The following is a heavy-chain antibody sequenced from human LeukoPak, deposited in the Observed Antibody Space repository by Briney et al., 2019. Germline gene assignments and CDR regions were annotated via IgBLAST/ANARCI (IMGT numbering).Heavy chain of an antibody. V-gene: IGHV1-18*04. CDR2: ISVYNGNT. D-gene: IGHD2-2*01. Sequence: ASVKVSCKASGYTFTSYYMHWVRQAPGQGLEWMGWISVYNGNTNYAQKLQGRVTMTTDTFTSTAYMELRSLRSDDTAVYYCARNLSPFSSTSCNDYWGQGTLVTVSS. CDR1: GYTFTSYY. CDR3: ARNLSPFSSTSCNDY. J-gene: IGHJ4*02.